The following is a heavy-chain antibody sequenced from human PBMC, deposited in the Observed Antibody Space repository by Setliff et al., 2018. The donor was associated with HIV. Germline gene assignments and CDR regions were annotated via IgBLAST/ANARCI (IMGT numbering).Heavy chain of an antibody. CDR1: GYSFSDNW. CDR3: AKHGFERKSPYNWFDS. CDR2: IYPDDSAT. Sequence: GESLKISCKGFGYSFSDNWIGWVRQMPGKGLEWMGIIYPDDSATRYSPSFQGQVTISADKSINTAYLRWRSRRASDTAIYFCAKHGFERKSPYNWFDSWGQGTLVTVSS. J-gene: IGHJ5*01. D-gene: IGHD3-16*01. V-gene: IGHV5-51*01.